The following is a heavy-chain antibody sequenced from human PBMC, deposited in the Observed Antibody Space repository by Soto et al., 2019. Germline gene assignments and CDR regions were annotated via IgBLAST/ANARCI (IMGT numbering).Heavy chain of an antibody. CDR1: GDTFSSYA. V-gene: IGHV1-69*13. J-gene: IGHJ6*02. CDR3: ARDPLSSFAMDV. D-gene: IGHD3-10*02. Sequence: ASVKVSCKASGDTFSSYAISWVRQAPGKGLEWMGKIIPTFGRTNYAQKFQGRLTISADDSTSTAYMELSSLLSEDTAVYYCARDPLSSFAMDVWGQGTTVTVSS. CDR2: IIPTFGRT.